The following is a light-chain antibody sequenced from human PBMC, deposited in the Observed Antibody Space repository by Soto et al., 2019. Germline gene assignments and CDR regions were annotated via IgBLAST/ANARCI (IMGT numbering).Light chain of an antibody. CDR3: QQYGSSLIT. CDR1: QRVSANY. CDR2: DAS. Sequence: SVLTQSPGTLSLSPGERATLSCRASQRVSANYLAWYQHKPGQAPRLLIYDASTRATGIPDRFSGSGSGTDFTLTISRLEPEDFAVYYCQQYGSSLITFGQGTRLEIK. V-gene: IGKV3-20*01. J-gene: IGKJ5*01.